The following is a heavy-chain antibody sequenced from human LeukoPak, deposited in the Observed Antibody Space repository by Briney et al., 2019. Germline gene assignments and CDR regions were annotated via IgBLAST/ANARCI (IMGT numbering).Heavy chain of an antibody. CDR2: INHSGST. Sequence: GSLRLSCAVSGFTVSSNVMSWIRQPPGKGLEWIGEINHSGSTNYHPSLKSRNPISVDPSKNQFSLKLSSVTAADTAVYYCARGRGGSYRRKNWFDPWGQGTLVTVSS. J-gene: IGHJ5*02. D-gene: IGHD3-16*02. CDR1: GFTVSSNV. V-gene: IGHV4-34*01. CDR3: ARGRGGSYRRKNWFDP.